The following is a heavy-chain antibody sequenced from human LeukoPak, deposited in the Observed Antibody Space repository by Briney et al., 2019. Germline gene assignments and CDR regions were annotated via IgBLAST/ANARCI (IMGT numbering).Heavy chain of an antibody. CDR1: GFTFSDHY. Sequence: PGGSLRLSCAASGFTFSDHYMDWVRQAPGKGLEWVGRTRNKANSYTTEYAASVKGRFTISRDDSKNSLYLQMNSLKTEDTVVYYCARGLLTIRYYYYGMDVWGQGTTVTVSS. D-gene: IGHD3-3*01. V-gene: IGHV3-72*01. CDR2: TRNKANSYTT. CDR3: ARGLLTIRYYYYGMDV. J-gene: IGHJ6*02.